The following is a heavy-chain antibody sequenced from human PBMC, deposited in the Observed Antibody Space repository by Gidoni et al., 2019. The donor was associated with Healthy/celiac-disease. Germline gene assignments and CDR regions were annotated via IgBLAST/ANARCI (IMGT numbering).Heavy chain of an antibody. Sequence: QVQLVHSGAEVKKPGASVTVSCKASGYTFTSYYLHWVRQAPGQGIEWMGIINPSGGSTSYAQKFQGRVTMTRDTSTSTVYMELSSLRSEDTAVYYCALGDIVVVPAAMPGGYWGQGTLVTVSS. V-gene: IGHV1-46*01. CDR1: GYTFTSYY. CDR2: INPSGGST. J-gene: IGHJ4*02. CDR3: ALGDIVVVPAAMPGGY. D-gene: IGHD2-2*01.